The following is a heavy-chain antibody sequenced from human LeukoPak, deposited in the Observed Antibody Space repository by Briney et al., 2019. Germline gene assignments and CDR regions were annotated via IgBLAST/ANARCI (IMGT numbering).Heavy chain of an antibody. CDR2: IYYSGSS. J-gene: IGHJ4*02. CDR1: GGSINSYY. V-gene: IGHV4-59*08. D-gene: IGHD1-1*01. CDR3: ARLPKYKYYFDY. Sequence: SETLSLTCTVSGGSINSYYWSWIRQPPGKCLEWIGYIYYSGSSNYNPSLNSRVTISMDTSKNQFSLKLSSVTAADTAVYYCARLPKYKYYFDYWGQGTLVTVSS.